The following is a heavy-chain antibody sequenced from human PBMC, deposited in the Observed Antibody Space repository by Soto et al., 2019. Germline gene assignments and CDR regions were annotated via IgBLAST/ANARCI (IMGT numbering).Heavy chain of an antibody. Sequence: QVQLQESGPGLVKPSGTMSLTCADSGGSISTSNWWSWVRQPPGKGLEWIGEVYHSGSTNYNPSLKSRVAMSVDKSKNQFSLKLNSVTAADTALYYCARTSTSVTRFDYWGQGSLVTVSS. D-gene: IGHD1-1*01. CDR3: ARTSTSVTRFDY. J-gene: IGHJ4*02. CDR2: VYHSGST. CDR1: GGSISTSNW. V-gene: IGHV4-4*02.